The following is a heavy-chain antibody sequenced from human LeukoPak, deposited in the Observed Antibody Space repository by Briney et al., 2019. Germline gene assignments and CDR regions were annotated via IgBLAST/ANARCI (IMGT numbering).Heavy chain of an antibody. CDR1: GYTFTGYY. J-gene: IGHJ4*02. Sequence: PQASVKVSCRASGYTFTGYYMHWVRQAPGQGLEWMGWINPNSGGTNYAQKFQGRVTMTRDTSISTAYMELSRLRSDDTAVYYCARDRGIVGATTSDWGQGTLVTVSS. D-gene: IGHD1-26*01. CDR3: ARDRGIVGATTSD. V-gene: IGHV1-2*02. CDR2: INPNSGGT.